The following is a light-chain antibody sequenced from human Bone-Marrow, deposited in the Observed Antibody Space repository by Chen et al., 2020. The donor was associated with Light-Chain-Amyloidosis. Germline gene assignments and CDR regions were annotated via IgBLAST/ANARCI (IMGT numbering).Light chain of an antibody. CDR2: RDT. Sequence: SYELTQPPSVSVSPGQTARITCSGDDLPTKYAYWYQQTPGQAPVLVIHRDTERPSGISERFSGSRSGTTATLTISGVQAEDEAYYHCQSADSSGTYEVIFGGGTKLTVL. CDR3: QSADSSGTYEVI. V-gene: IGLV3-25*03. CDR1: DLPTKY. J-gene: IGLJ2*01.